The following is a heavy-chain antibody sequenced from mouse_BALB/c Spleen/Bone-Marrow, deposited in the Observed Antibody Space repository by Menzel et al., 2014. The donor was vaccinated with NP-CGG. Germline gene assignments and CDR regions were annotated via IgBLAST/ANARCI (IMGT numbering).Heavy chain of an antibody. CDR2: IYPGDGST. V-gene: IGHV1S56*01. J-gene: IGHJ1*01. CDR1: GYTFTSYF. Sequence: QVQLQQSGPELVKPGASVKMSCKASGYTFTSYFIHWVKQRPGQGLEWIGWIYPGDGSTKYNEKFKGKTTLTADKSSSTAYMLLSSLTSEDSAVFFCGDYRYDEYLDVWGAGTTVTVSS. D-gene: IGHD2-14*01. CDR3: GDYRYDEYLDV.